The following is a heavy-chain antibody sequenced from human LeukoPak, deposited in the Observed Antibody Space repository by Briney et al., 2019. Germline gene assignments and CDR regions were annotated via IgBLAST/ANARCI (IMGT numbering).Heavy chain of an antibody. CDR3: ARHALAFDF. Sequence: AESLKISCKASGYSSTTYCIRCLRQMPREGLRWMGRIDRSDSYTNFSPSFKGHLTISADKSIRTAYLQWGSLKASDTAMYCFARHALAFDFWGQGTKVTVSS. CDR2: IDRSDSYT. D-gene: IGHD2-2*01. CDR1: GYSSTTYC. J-gene: IGHJ3*01. V-gene: IGHV5-10-1*01.